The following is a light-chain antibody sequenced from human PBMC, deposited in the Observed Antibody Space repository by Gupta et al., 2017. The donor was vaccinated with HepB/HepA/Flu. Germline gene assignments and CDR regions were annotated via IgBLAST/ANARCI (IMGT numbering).Light chain of an antibody. CDR2: DAS. CDR1: QSVSSY. J-gene: IGKJ2*01. V-gene: IGKV3-11*01. Sequence: ETVLTQSPATLSLSPGERATLSCIASQSVSSYLAWYHQKPGQAPRLLIYDASNRATGIPARFSCSGSGTDFTLTISSLEPEDFAVYYCQQRSNWPPLYTFGQGTKLEIK. CDR3: QQRSNWPPLYT.